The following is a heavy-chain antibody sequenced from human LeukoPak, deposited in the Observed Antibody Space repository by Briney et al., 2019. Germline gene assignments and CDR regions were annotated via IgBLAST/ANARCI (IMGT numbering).Heavy chain of an antibody. CDR2: MSTSGNTI. CDR1: GFTFSSYE. Sequence: GGSLRLSCAASGFTFSSYEMNWVRQAPGKGLEWVSYMSTSGNTIYYADSVKGRFTISRDNAMNSLYLQMNSLRAEDTAVYYCARDQYSGSLDAFDIWGQGTMVTVSS. D-gene: IGHD1-26*01. CDR3: ARDQYSGSLDAFDI. V-gene: IGHV3-48*03. J-gene: IGHJ3*02.